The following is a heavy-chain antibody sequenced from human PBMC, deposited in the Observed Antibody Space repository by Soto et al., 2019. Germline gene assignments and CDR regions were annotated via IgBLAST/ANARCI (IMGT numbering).Heavy chain of an antibody. CDR3: ARRSDVEARRTYYLDV. J-gene: IGHJ6*03. Sequence: PSGPPSLTPTIPSHSIATSIYYYGSIVEPPGKGLEWIGSIYYSGSTYYNPSLKSRVTISVDTSKNQFSLKLSSVTAADTAVYYCARRSDVEARRTYYLDVWGKGTTVTVSS. D-gene: IGHD6-6*01. CDR2: IYYSGST. V-gene: IGHV4-39*01. CDR1: SHSIATSIYY.